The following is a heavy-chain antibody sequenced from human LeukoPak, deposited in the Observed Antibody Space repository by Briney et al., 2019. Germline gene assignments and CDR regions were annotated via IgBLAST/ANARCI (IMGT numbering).Heavy chain of an antibody. D-gene: IGHD6-13*01. Sequence: GGSLRLSCAASGFTVSSNYMSWVRQAPRKGLEWVSVIYSGGSTYYADSVKGRFTISRDNSKNTLYLQMNSLRAEDTAVYYCASIQQLVGSEYFQHWGQGTLVTVSS. V-gene: IGHV3-53*01. J-gene: IGHJ1*01. CDR3: ASIQQLVGSEYFQH. CDR1: GFTVSSNY. CDR2: IYSGGST.